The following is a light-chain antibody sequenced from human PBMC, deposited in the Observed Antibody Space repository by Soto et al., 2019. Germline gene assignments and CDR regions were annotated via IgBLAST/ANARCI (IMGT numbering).Light chain of an antibody. V-gene: IGKV1-5*03. CDR3: HQYNSYST. J-gene: IGKJ4*01. CDR2: KAS. CDR1: ESVNRW. Sequence: DIQLTQFPSTLSASVGDKVTITCRASESVNRWLAWYQQKPGKAPKLLIYKASTLENGVPSRFRGSGSGTEFNLTLICLQPDDFATYYCHQYNSYSTFGGGTKV.